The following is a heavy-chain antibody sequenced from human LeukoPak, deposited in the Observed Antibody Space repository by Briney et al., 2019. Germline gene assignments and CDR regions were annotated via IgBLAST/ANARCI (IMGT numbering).Heavy chain of an antibody. V-gene: IGHV4-34*01. Sequence: PSETLSLTCEVYGGSSSGYYWSWIRQPPGKGLEWIGEIYHSGSTNYNPSLKSRVTISVDTSKNQFSLKLSSVTAADTAVYYCARRRNSYGYIYFDYWGQGTLVTVSS. CDR1: GGSSSGYY. J-gene: IGHJ4*02. D-gene: IGHD5-18*01. CDR2: IYHSGST. CDR3: ARRRNSYGYIYFDY.